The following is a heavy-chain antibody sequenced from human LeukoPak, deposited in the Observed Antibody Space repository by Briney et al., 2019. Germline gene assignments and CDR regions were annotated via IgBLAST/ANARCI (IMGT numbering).Heavy chain of an antibody. J-gene: IGHJ5*02. CDR3: ATGTALFDP. CDR1: GGSISSSSYY. Sequence: PSETLSLTCTVSGGSISSSSYYWDWIRQPPGKGLEWIGSIYYSGSTYYNPSLKSRVTISVDTSKNQFSLKLSSVTAADTAVYYCATGTALFDPWGQGTLVTVSS. V-gene: IGHV4-39*01. CDR2: IYYSGST.